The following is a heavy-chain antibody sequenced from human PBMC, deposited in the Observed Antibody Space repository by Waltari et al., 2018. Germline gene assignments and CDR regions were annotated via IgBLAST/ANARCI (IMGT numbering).Heavy chain of an antibody. D-gene: IGHD5-12*01. Sequence: QLQLQESGPGLVKPSETLSLTCTVSGGSISSSSYYWGWIRQPPGKGLEWIGSIYYSGSTYYNPALKSRVTISVDTSKNQFSLKLSSVTAADTDVYYCARDPLVATILFGMDVWGQGTTVTVSS. CDR2: IYYSGST. CDR1: GGSISSSSYY. V-gene: IGHV4-39*07. CDR3: ARDPLVATILFGMDV. J-gene: IGHJ6*02.